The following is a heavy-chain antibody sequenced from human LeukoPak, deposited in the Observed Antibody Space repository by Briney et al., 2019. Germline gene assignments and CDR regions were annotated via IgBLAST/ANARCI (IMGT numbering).Heavy chain of an antibody. V-gene: IGHV3-33*08. J-gene: IGHJ4*02. CDR1: GFTFSSYG. CDR2: IWYDGSNK. Sequence: GGSLRLSCAASGFTFSSYGMHWVRQAPGKGLEWVAVIWYDGSNKYYADSVKGRFTISRDNSKNTLYLQINSLRAEDTAVYYCAREAAYGYYGSGSFGHWGQGTLVTVSS. D-gene: IGHD3-10*01. CDR3: AREAAYGYYGSGSFGH.